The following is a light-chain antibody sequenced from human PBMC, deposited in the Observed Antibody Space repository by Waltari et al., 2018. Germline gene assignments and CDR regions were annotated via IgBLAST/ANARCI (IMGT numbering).Light chain of an antibody. CDR1: ALPKQY. V-gene: IGLV3-25*03. Sequence: SYELTQPPSVSVSPGQTARITCSGDALPKQYAYWYQQKPGQAPVLVISKDSERPSGIPDRCSSSSSGTTVTLTISGVQAEDEADYYCQSADSSVVFGGGTKLTVL. J-gene: IGLJ3*02. CDR2: KDS. CDR3: QSADSSVV.